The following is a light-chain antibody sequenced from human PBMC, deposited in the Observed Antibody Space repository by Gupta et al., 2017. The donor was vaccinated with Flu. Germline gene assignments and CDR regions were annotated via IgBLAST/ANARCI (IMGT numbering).Light chain of an antibody. CDR2: GAS. V-gene: IGKV3-20*01. J-gene: IGKJ1*01. CDR1: QSVSSPY. CDR3: HHDLNSKG. Sequence: DIVLTQSPGTLSLSPGERATLSCRASQSVSSPYLAWYQQKPGQAPRLLIYGASNSATGIPDRFGGTGSVSDFTLTSIRRETEDFAVYYGHHDLNSKGFGQGTKLEIK.